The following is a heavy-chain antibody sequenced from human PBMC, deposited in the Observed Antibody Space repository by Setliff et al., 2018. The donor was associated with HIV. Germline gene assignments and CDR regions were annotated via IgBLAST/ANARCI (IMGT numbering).Heavy chain of an antibody. CDR1: GYTFSNYW. CDR2: IYPDDSDT. V-gene: IGHV5-51*01. D-gene: IGHD3-3*01. Sequence: PGESLKISCKGSGYTFSNYWIAWVRQMPGKGLEWMGIIYPDDSDTRYSPSFQGQVTISADKSISTAYLQWSSLKASDSAIYYCARHFGISYRSPFDPWGQGTLVTVSS. J-gene: IGHJ5*02. CDR3: ARHFGISYRSPFDP.